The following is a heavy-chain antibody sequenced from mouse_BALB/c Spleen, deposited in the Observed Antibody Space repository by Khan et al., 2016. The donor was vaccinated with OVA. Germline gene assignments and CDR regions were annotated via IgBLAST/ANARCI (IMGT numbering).Heavy chain of an antibody. CDR2: ISTGGHYT. D-gene: IGHD2-2*01. CDR1: GFTFSSFA. J-gene: IGHJ4*01. Sequence: EVELVESGGGVVKPGGSLKLSCSASGFTFSSFAMSWVRQTPEQRLEWVATISTGGHYTFYPDSVKGRFPISRDNARNTLYLQMSSLRSEDTAMYYCAISLVDYYAMDYWGQGTSVTVSS. V-gene: IGHV5-9-3*01. CDR3: AISLVDYYAMDY.